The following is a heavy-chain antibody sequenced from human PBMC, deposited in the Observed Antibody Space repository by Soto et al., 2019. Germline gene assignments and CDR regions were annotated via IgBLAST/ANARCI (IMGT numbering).Heavy chain of an antibody. CDR2: INTGKGNT. V-gene: IGHV1-3*04. CDR1: GYTFTSYA. J-gene: IGHJ4*02. D-gene: IGHD2-2*01. CDR3: ARAGDDCSAANCYVIDY. Sequence: ASVKVSCKASGYTFTSYAMHWVRQAPGQSLEWMGWINTGKGNTKYSQKFQGRVTITSDTSASTAYMDLSSLRSEDTAMYYCARAGDDCSAANCYVIDYWGQGTMVTVSS.